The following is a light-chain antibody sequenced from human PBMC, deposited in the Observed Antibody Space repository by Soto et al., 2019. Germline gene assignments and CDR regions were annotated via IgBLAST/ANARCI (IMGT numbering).Light chain of an antibody. V-gene: IGKV3-15*01. CDR3: QQYNDWPQLT. CDR2: GAS. J-gene: IGKJ4*01. CDR1: QSVSSN. Sequence: EIVMTQSPATLSVSPGERATLSCRASQSVSSNLAWYQQQPGQAPRLLIHGASTRATDIPARFSASGTGTEFTLTISSLHSEDFAVYYCQQYNDWPQLTFGGGTRGDIK.